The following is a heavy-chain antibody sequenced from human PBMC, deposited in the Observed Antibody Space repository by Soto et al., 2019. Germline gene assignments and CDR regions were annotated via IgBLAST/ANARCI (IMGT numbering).Heavy chain of an antibody. CDR2: IYYSGST. D-gene: IGHD4-17*01. J-gene: IGHJ5*02. CDR1: GGSISSYY. V-gene: IGHV4-59*01. CDR3: ARETYGDYVGYFDP. Sequence: SETLSLTCTVSGGSISSYYWSWIRQPPGKRLEWIGYIYYSGSTNYNPSLKGRVTISVDTSKNQFSLKLSSVTAADTAVYYCARETYGDYVGYFDPWGQGTLVTVSS.